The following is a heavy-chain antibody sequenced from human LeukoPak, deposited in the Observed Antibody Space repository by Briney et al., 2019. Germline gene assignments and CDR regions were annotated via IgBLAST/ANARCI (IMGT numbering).Heavy chain of an antibody. Sequence: PGRSLRLSCAASGFTFSSYGTHWVRQAPGKGLEWVAVISYDGSNKYYADSVKGRFTISRDNSKNTLYLQMNSLRAEDTAVYYCAKFISSGSTEIDYWGQGTLVTVSS. CDR2: ISYDGSNK. CDR3: AKFISSGSTEIDY. V-gene: IGHV3-30*18. D-gene: IGHD1-26*01. CDR1: GFTFSSYG. J-gene: IGHJ4*02.